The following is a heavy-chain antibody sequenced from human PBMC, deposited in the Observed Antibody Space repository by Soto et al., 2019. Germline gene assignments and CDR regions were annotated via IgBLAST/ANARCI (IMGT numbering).Heavy chain of an antibody. CDR1: GYTFSSYG. V-gene: IGHV1-18*04. D-gene: IGHD3-16*01. J-gene: IGHJ6*02. Sequence: ASVKVSCKASGYTFSSYGVTWVRQAPGQGLEWMGWISDDNGNTEYAQKFQGRVIMTTDTSSSTAYMEVRSLRSDDTAIYYCARVGTNRNLWDTDRRLDAWGQGTTVTVSS. CDR3: ARVGTNRNLWDTDRRLDA. CDR2: ISDDNGNT.